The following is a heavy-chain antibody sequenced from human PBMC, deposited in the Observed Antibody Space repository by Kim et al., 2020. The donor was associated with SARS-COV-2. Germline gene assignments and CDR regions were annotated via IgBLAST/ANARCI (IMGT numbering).Heavy chain of an antibody. D-gene: IGHD4-17*01. J-gene: IGHJ3*02. CDR2: IYYSGST. CDR3: ARATPELVSPTFPIYGDVGLDAFDI. CDR1: GGSISSYY. Sequence: SETLSLTCTVSGGSISSYYWSWIRQPPGKGLEWIGYIYYSGSTNYNPSLKSRVTISVDTSKNQFSLKLSSVTAADTAVYYCARATPELVSPTFPIYGDVGLDAFDIWGQGTMVTVSS. V-gene: IGHV4-59*01.